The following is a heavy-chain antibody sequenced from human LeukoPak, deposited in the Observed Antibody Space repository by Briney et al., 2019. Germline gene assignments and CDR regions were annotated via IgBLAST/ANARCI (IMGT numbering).Heavy chain of an antibody. J-gene: IGHJ3*02. Sequence: GASVKVSCKASGYTSTSYGISWVRQAPGQGLEWMGWISAYNGNTHYAQMFQGRVTMTRDTSTSTAYMELSSLRSEDTAVYYCARTRLRSYLAYCGGDCYSGDAFDIWGQGTMVTVSS. V-gene: IGHV1-18*01. CDR1: GYTSTSYG. CDR2: ISAYNGNT. CDR3: ARTRLRSYLAYCGGDCYSGDAFDI. D-gene: IGHD2-21*02.